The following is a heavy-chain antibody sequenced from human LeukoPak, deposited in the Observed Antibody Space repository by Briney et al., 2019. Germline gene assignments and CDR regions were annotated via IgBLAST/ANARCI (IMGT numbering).Heavy chain of an antibody. J-gene: IGHJ6*02. CDR3: ASLVLRFLAFGMDV. D-gene: IGHD3-3*01. Sequence: PSETLSLTCTVSGGSLSSYYWSWIRQPPGKGLEWIGYIYYSGSTNYNPSLKSRVTISVDTSKNQFSLKLSSVTAADTAVYYCASLVLRFLAFGMDVWGQGTTVTVSS. CDR2: IYYSGST. V-gene: IGHV4-59*01. CDR1: GGSLSSYY.